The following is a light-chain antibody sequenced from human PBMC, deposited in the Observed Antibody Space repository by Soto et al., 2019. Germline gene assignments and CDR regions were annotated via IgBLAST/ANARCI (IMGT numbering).Light chain of an antibody. CDR1: QSVSNDF. J-gene: IGKJ1*01. CDR3: QQYGSSPPRT. V-gene: IGKV3-20*01. Sequence: EIVLTQSPGSLSLSPGERXTLSCMAIQSVSNDFLAWYQQKPGQAPRLLIYGASTRATDVPDRFSGSGSGADFTLSISRLEPEDFAVYYCQQYGSSPPRTFGQGTKVDI. CDR2: GAS.